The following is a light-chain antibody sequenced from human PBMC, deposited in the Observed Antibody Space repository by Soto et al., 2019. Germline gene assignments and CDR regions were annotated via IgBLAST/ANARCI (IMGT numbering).Light chain of an antibody. Sequence: IVLTQSPGTLSLSPGERGALSCRASQSVSSNYVAWYQQKPGQAPRLLISGASNRATGTPDRFRGSGSGTDFTLTITRLEPEDFAVYYCHQYNNWPWTFGQGTKVDIK. J-gene: IGKJ1*01. CDR2: GAS. CDR3: HQYNNWPWT. CDR1: QSVSSNY. V-gene: IGKV3-20*01.